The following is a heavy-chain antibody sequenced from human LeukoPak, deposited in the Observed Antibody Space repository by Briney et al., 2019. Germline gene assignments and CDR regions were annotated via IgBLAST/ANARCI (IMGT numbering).Heavy chain of an antibody. CDR2: IYYSGST. CDR3: AREGVAGKLLYIDY. CDR1: GGSISSYY. D-gene: IGHD3-10*01. J-gene: IGHJ4*02. Sequence: SETLSLTCTVSGGSISSYYWSWIRQPPGKGLEWIGYIYYSGSTNYNPSLKSRVTISVDTSKNQFSLKLSSVTAADTAVYHCAREGVAGKLLYIDYWGQGTLVTFSS. V-gene: IGHV4-59*01.